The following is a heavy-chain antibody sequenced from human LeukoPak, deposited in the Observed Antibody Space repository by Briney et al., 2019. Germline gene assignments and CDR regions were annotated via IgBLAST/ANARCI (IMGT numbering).Heavy chain of an antibody. CDR2: ISAYNGNT. D-gene: IGHD2-21*02. V-gene: IGHV1-18*01. CDR1: GYTFTSYG. Sequence: ASVKVSCKASGYTFTSYGISWVRQAPGQGLEWMGWISAYNGNTNYAQKLQGRVTMTTDTSTSTAYMELRSLRSDDTAMYYCARNRPYCGGDCYSNDYWGQGTLVTVSS. J-gene: IGHJ4*02. CDR3: ARNRPYCGGDCYSNDY.